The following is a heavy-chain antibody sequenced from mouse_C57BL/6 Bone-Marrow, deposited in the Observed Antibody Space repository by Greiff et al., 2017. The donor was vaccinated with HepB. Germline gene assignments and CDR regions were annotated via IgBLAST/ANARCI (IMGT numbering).Heavy chain of an antibody. V-gene: IGHV1-54*01. J-gene: IGHJ3*01. CDR2: INPGSGGT. CDR1: GYAFTNYL. CDR3: ARVGWLLQFAY. D-gene: IGHD2-3*01. Sequence: QVQLKQSGAELVRPGTSVKVSCKASGYAFTNYLIEWVKQRPGQGLEWIGVINPGSGGTNYNEKFKGKATLTADKSSSTAYMQLSSLTSEDSAVYFCARVGWLLQFAYWGQGTLVTVSA.